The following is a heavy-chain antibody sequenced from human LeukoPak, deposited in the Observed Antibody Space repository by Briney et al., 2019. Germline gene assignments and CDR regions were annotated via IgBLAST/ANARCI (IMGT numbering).Heavy chain of an antibody. J-gene: IGHJ4*02. CDR2: INPNSGGT. Sequence: ASVKVSCKASGYTFTGYYMHWVRQAPGQGLEWMGWINPNSGGTNYEQKFQGRVTMTRDTSISTAYMELSRLSADDTAVYYCARAEPKVAAFDYWGQGTLVTVSS. V-gene: IGHV1-2*02. D-gene: IGHD6-19*01. CDR3: ARAEPKVAAFDY. CDR1: GYTFTGYY.